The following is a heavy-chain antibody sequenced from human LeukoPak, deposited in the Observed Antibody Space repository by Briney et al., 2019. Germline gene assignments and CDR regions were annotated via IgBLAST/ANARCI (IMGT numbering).Heavy chain of an antibody. D-gene: IGHD7-27*01. CDR3: ARVGATGDRYYYYYMDV. CDR2: ISAYNGNT. CDR1: GYTFTSYG. Sequence: ASVKVSCKASGYTFTSYGISWVRQAPGQGLEWMGWISAYNGNTNYAQKLQGRVTMTTDTSTSTAYMELRSLRSDDTAVYYCARVGATGDRYYYYYMDVWGKGTTVTVSS. J-gene: IGHJ6*03. V-gene: IGHV1-18*01.